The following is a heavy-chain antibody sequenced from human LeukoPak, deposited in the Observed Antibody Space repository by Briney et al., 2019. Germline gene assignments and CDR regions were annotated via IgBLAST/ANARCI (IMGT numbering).Heavy chain of an antibody. CDR3: ASAWHLGIVVVMLDS. D-gene: IGHD3-22*01. CDR2: ISQDGSNK. J-gene: IGHJ4*02. V-gene: IGHV3-30*03. CDR1: GFSFSSYG. Sequence: GGSLRPSCAASGFSFSSYGMHWVRQAPGKGLEWVALISQDGSNKYHADSVKGRFTISRDNSKNTLYLQMNSLRVEDTAVYYCASAWHLGIVVVMLDSWGQGTLVTVSS.